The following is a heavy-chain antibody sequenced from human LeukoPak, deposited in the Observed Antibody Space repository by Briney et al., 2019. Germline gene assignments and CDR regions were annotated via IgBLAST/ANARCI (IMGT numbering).Heavy chain of an antibody. J-gene: IGHJ5*02. CDR3: ARGLGYYGSGSYYQRRHWFDP. D-gene: IGHD3-10*01. CDR1: GVSFSGYY. CDR2: INHSGST. Sequence: PSETLSLTCAVYGVSFSGYYWSWLRQPPGKGVEWVGEINHSGSTNYNPSLKSRVTISVDTSKNQFSLKLSSVTAADTAVYYCARGLGYYGSGSYYQRRHWFDPWGQGTLVTVSS. V-gene: IGHV4-34*01.